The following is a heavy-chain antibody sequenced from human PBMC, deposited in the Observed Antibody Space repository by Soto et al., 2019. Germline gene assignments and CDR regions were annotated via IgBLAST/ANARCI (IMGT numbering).Heavy chain of an antibody. CDR2: INPSGGST. CDR3: ARDRVVRAATVVDS. V-gene: IGHV1-46*01. D-gene: IGHD2-15*01. Sequence: QVQLVQSGAEVKKPGTSVMLSCKASGYTFSTYYIHWVRQAPGQGLEWMGLINPSGGSTTYAQRFQGRVIMTSDTSTSTVYMELTSLRSEDTAVYYCARDRVVRAATVVDSWGQGTLVTVSS. CDR1: GYTFSTYY. J-gene: IGHJ4*02.